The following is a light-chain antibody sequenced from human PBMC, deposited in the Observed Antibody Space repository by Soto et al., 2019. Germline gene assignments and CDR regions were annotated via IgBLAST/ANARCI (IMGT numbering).Light chain of an antibody. V-gene: IGLV1-44*01. J-gene: IGLJ1*01. Sequence: QSVLTKPPSASGTPGQRVTISCSGSSSNIGSNTVNWYQQLPGTAPKLLIYSNNQRPSGAPDRFSGSKSGTSASLAISGLQSEDEADYYCAAWDDSLNGYVFGTGTKLTVL. CDR2: SNN. CDR1: SSNIGSNT. CDR3: AAWDDSLNGYV.